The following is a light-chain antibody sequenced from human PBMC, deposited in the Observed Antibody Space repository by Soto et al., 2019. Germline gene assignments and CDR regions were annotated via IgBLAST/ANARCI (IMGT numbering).Light chain of an antibody. CDR3: PHCTFSVWT. Sequence: EVGVTQSPCTLSLSPGESATVSCRASQSVYNNYFAWYQQKPGQAPRLLIYGASNMATDVPDGFTARGSGTDFTLTFRRLEQGDFAVYSCPHCTFSVWTFGHGTRVEMK. CDR1: QSVYNNY. J-gene: IGKJ1*01. V-gene: IGKV3-20*01. CDR2: GAS.